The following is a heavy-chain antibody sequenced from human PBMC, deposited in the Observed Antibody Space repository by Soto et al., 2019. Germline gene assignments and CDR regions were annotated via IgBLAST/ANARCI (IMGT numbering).Heavy chain of an antibody. D-gene: IGHD5-18*01. CDR3: ARGGKIQLWYKSYFDY. J-gene: IGHJ4*02. Sequence: QVQLVESGGGVVQPGRSLRLSCAASGFTFSSYGMHWVRQAPGKGLEWVAVIWYDGSNKYYADSVKGRFTISRDNSKNTLYLQMNSLRAEDTAVYYCARGGKIQLWYKSYFDYWGQGTVVTVSS. CDR1: GFTFSSYG. V-gene: IGHV3-33*01. CDR2: IWYDGSNK.